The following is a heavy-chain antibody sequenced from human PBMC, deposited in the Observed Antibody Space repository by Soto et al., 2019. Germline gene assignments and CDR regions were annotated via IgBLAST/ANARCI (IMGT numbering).Heavy chain of an antibody. V-gene: IGHV3-74*01. CDR1: GFTFSSYW. CDR3: VRGDGDRYDGHGYLGRH. D-gene: IGHD2-21*01. J-gene: IGHJ4*02. Sequence: EVQLVESGGGLVQPGGSLRLSCAASGFTFSSYWMHWVRQAPGKGLEWVSRMNMDGNRISYVDSVKGRCTISRDNAKNTFYMGMNSARVEDTAVDYCVRGDGDRYDGHGYLGRHWGQGSLVTVSS. CDR2: MNMDGNRI.